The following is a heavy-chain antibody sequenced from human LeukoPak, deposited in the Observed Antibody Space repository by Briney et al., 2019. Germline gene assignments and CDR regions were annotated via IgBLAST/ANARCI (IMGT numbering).Heavy chain of an antibody. CDR3: ARVSQRRYSYGLMK. Sequence: SETLSLTCTVSGGSISSYYWSWIRQSPGKGLEWIGYIYYSGSTNYNPSLKSRVTISVDTSKNQFSLKLSSVTVADTAVYYCARVSQRRYSYGLMKWGQGTLVTVSS. J-gene: IGHJ4*02. V-gene: IGHV4-59*01. CDR2: IYYSGST. CDR1: GGSISSYY. D-gene: IGHD5-18*01.